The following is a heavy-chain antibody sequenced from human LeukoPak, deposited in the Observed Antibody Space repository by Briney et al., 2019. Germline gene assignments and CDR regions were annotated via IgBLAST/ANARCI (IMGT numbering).Heavy chain of an antibody. Sequence: SETLSLTCTVSGGSVSSGSYYWSWIRQPPGKGLEWIGYIYYSGSTNYNPSLKSRVTISVDTSKNQFSLKLSSVTAADTAVYYCARVRYYYGSGSYYTPYYYYGMDVWGQGTTVTVSS. V-gene: IGHV4-61*01. CDR1: GGSVSSGSYY. CDR3: ARVRYYYGSGSYYTPYYYYGMDV. D-gene: IGHD3-10*01. J-gene: IGHJ6*02. CDR2: IYYSGST.